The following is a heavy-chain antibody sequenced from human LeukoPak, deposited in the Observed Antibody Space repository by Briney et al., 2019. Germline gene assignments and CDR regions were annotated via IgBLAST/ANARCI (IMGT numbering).Heavy chain of an antibody. Sequence: PSETLSLTCTVSGGSISTYYWSWMRQPPGKGLEWIGRIYTSGSTNYSPSLKSRVTISVDNSKNQFSLELSSVTAADTAVYYCARSPAPYFFDYWGQGTLVAVSS. D-gene: IGHD2/OR15-2a*01. V-gene: IGHV4-4*07. CDR3: ARSPAPYFFDY. CDR2: IYTSGST. J-gene: IGHJ4*02. CDR1: GGSISTYY.